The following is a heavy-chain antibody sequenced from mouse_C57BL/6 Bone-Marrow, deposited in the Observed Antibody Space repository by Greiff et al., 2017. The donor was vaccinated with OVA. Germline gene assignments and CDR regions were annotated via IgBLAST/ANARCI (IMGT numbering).Heavy chain of an antibody. CDR2: INPNNGGT. D-gene: IGHD4-1*01. Sequence: EVQLQQSGPELVKPGASVKMSCKASGYTFTDYNMHWVKQSHGKSLEWIGYINPNNGGTSYNQKFKGNATLTVNKSSSTAYMELRSLTSEDSAVYYCARRVGLGVAWFAYWGQGTLVTVSA. CDR3: ARRVGLGVAWFAY. CDR1: GYTFTDYN. V-gene: IGHV1-22*01. J-gene: IGHJ3*01.